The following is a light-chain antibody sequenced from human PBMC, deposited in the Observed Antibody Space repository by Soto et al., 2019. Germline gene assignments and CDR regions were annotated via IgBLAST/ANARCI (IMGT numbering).Light chain of an antibody. CDR3: SSYTTSNTRQIV. Sequence: QSALTQPASVSGSPGQSITISCTGTSSDVGGYNYVSWYQHHPGEAPKLIIYNISNRPSGVSNRFSCAKSGNTASLTISGLQPEDEADYYCSSYTTSNTRQIVFGTGTKLTVL. CDR1: SSDVGGYNY. CDR2: NIS. J-gene: IGLJ1*01. V-gene: IGLV2-14*03.